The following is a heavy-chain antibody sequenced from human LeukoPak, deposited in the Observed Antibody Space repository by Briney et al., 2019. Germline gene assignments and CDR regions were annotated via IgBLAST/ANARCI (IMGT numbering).Heavy chain of an antibody. CDR1: GGSISTSSYY. CDR3: AKWSGYYFDY. CDR2: IYHSGST. Sequence: PSETLSLTCTVSGGSISTSSYYWGWIRQPPGKGLEWLGSIYHSGSTYYNPSLKSRVTISVDTSKNQFSLKLSSVTAADTAVYYCAKWSGYYFDYWGQGTLVTVSS. J-gene: IGHJ4*02. D-gene: IGHD3-3*01. V-gene: IGHV4-39*07.